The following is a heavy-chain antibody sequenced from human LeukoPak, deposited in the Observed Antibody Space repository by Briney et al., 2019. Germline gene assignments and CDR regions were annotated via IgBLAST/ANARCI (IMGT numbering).Heavy chain of an antibody. CDR3: ARTVRGVRSDPYYYYGMDV. V-gene: IGHV1-18*01. Sequence: ASVKVSCKASRYTFTSYGISWVRQAPGQGLEWMGWISAYNGSTNYAQKLQGRVTMTTDTSTSTAYMELRSLRSDDTAVYYSARTVRGVRSDPYYYYGMDVWGQGTTVTVSS. D-gene: IGHD3-10*01. CDR2: ISAYNGST. J-gene: IGHJ6*02. CDR1: RYTFTSYG.